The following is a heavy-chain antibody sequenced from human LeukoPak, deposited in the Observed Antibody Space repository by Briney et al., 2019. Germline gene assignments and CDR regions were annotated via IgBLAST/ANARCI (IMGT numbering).Heavy chain of an antibody. J-gene: IGHJ6*03. Sequence: PSETLSLTCAVYGVSFSGYYWTWIRQPPGKGLEWIGEINNSGMSAYDPSLKSRVIISVDTSKKQFSLKLTSVTAADTAVYYCARDGSQGYDFWSGYTYYYYYMDVWGKGTTVTVSS. CDR2: INNSGMS. V-gene: IGHV4-34*01. CDR3: ARDGSQGYDFWSGYTYYYYYMDV. D-gene: IGHD3-3*01. CDR1: GVSFSGYY.